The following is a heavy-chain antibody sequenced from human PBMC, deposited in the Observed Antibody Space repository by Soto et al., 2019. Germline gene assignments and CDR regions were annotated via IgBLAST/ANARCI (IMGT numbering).Heavy chain of an antibody. CDR2: ISGSGGSI. J-gene: IGHJ5*02. Sequence: PGGSLRLSCAASGFTFSSHALSWVRQAPGKGLEWVSAISGSGGSINYADSVKGRFIISRDNAKNTLYLQMNSLRAEDTAVYYCARDHWFDPWGQGTLVTVSS. V-gene: IGHV3-23*01. CDR3: ARDHWFDP. CDR1: GFTFSSHA.